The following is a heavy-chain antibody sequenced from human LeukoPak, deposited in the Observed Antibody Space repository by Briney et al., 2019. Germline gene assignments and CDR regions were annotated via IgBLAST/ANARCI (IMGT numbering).Heavy chain of an antibody. J-gene: IGHJ4*02. CDR2: ISSSGSTI. Sequence: PGGSLRLSCAASGFTFSTYWMHWVRQAPGKGLVWVSYISSSGSTIYYADSVEGRFTISRDNAKNSLSLQTNSLKVEDTAVYYCARDHNGPYTFDYWGQGTLVTVSS. CDR3: ARDHNGPYTFDY. V-gene: IGHV3-48*04. CDR1: GFTFSTYW. D-gene: IGHD2-2*02.